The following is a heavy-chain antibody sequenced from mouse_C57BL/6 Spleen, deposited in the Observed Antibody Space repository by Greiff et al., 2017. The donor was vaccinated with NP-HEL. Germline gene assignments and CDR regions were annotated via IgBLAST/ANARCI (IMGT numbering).Heavy chain of an antibody. D-gene: IGHD1-1*01. Sequence: EVHLVESGEGLVKPGGSLKLSCAASGFTFSSYAMSWVRQTPEKRLEWVAYISSGGDYIYYADTVKGRFTISRDNARNTLYLQMSSLKSEDTAMYYCTRDRDYYGTLMDYWGQGTSVTVSS. V-gene: IGHV5-9-1*02. J-gene: IGHJ4*01. CDR3: TRDRDYYGTLMDY. CDR1: GFTFSSYA. CDR2: ISSGGDYI.